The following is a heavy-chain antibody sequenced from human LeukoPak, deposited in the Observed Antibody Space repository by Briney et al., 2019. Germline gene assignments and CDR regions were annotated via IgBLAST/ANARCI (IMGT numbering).Heavy chain of an antibody. CDR2: ISSSSSTI. V-gene: IGHV3-48*01. Sequence: GGSLRLSCAASGFTFSSYSMNWVRQAPGKGLEWVSYISSSSSTIYYADSVKGRFTISRDNAKNSLYLQMNSLRAEDTAVYYCVREVGNYYDSSDYFDYWGQGTLVTVSS. D-gene: IGHD3-22*01. CDR1: GFTFSSYS. CDR3: VREVGNYYDSSDYFDY. J-gene: IGHJ4*02.